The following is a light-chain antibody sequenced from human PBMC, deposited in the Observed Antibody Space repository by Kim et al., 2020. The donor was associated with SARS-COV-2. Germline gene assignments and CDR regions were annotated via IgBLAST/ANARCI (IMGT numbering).Light chain of an antibody. J-gene: IGKJ5*01. CDR3: QQYNTWPFT. Sequence: VSPGERATLSCRASQSVATNLAWYQQKPGQAPRVLIYDASTRATGVPARFSGSGSGTEFTLAIRSLQSEDFAFYYCQQYNTWPFTFGQGTRLEIK. CDR2: DAS. V-gene: IGKV3-15*01. CDR1: QSVATN.